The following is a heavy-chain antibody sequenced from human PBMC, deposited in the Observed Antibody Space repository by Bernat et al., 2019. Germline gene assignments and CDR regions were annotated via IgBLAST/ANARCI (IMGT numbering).Heavy chain of an antibody. CDR2: IYYSGRT. D-gene: IGHD6-6*01. V-gene: IGHV4-39*02. CDR3: ARRGSSSPRNWFDP. Sequence: QQQLKESGPRLVKPSETLSLTCTVSGGSISSSAYYWDWIRQPPGKGLEWIGGIYYSGRTYYNPPLRSRVSISVDTSRNHFSVKLSSVTAADTAVYYCARRGSSSPRNWFDPWGQGTLVTVSS. CDR1: GGSISSSAYY. J-gene: IGHJ5*02.